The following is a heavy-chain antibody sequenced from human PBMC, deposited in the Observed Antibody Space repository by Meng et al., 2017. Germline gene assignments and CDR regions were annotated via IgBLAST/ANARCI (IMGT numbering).Heavy chain of an antibody. J-gene: IGHJ3*02. CDR3: ASAGDDAFDI. Sequence: GESLKISCAASGFTVSSNYMSWVRQAPGKGLEWVSVIYSGGSTYYADSVKGRFTISRHNSKNTLYLQMNSLRAEDTAVYYCASAGDDAFDIWGQGTMVTVSS. D-gene: IGHD2-21*01. CDR1: GFTVSSNY. V-gene: IGHV3-53*04. CDR2: IYSGGST.